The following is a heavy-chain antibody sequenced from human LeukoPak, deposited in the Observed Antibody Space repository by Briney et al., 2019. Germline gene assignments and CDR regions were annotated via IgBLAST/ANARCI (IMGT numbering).Heavy chain of an antibody. CDR3: ARGWGYFDY. Sequence: PSETLSLTCTVSGGSINSFHWTWIRQPPGKGLEWIGYIYHSGSTNYNPSLQSRVTISVATSKNNFSLRLSSVTATDTAVYYCARGWGYFDYGGQGTLVTVSS. CDR2: IYHSGST. V-gene: IGHV4-59*01. CDR1: GGSINSFH. D-gene: IGHD7-27*01. J-gene: IGHJ4*02.